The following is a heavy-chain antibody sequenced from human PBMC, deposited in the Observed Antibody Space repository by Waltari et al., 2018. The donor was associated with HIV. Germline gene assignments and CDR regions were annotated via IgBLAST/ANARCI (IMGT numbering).Heavy chain of an antibody. V-gene: IGHV1-46*01. CDR2: INPSDGST. CDR1: GSTFSDYY. J-gene: IGHJ5*02. CDR3: ARDGNCTDGTCYFKGIDP. Sequence: QVQLVQSGAEVKKPGASVTVSCKTSGSTFSDYYMYWVRQAPGQGLEWRGIINPSDGSTSYPQKFQGRVTMTSDTSTSTVYMEVISLRSEDTAVYYCARDGNCTDGTCYFKGIDPWGQGTLVTVSS. D-gene: IGHD2-8*01.